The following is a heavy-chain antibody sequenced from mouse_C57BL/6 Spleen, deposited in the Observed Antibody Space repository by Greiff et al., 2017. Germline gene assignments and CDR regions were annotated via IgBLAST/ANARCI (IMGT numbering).Heavy chain of an antibody. V-gene: IGHV5-17*01. CDR2: ISSGSSTI. D-gene: IGHD2-12*01. J-gene: IGHJ4*01. Sequence: DVKLVESGGGLVKPGGSLKLSCAASGFTFSDYGMHWVRQAPEKGLEWVAYISSGSSTIYYADTVKGRFTISRDNAKNTLFLQMTSLRSEDTAMYYCARTLRGNAMDYWGQGTSVTVSS. CDR1: GFTFSDYG. CDR3: ARTLRGNAMDY.